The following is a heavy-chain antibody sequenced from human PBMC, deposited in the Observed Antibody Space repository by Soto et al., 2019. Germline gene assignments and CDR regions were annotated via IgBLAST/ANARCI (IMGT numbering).Heavy chain of an antibody. CDR2: IKSGGSGT. J-gene: IGHJ4*02. CDR1: GFTFIGYD. Sequence: PGGSLRLSCAASGFTFIGYDIIWVRQAPGKGLEWVARIKSGGSGTTYTDSVKGRFSISRDNAKNTVYLQMDNLRVGDTAVYYCGRNAIFVRGVPDEYWGQGTPVTVSS. CDR3: GRNAIFVRGVPDEY. D-gene: IGHD3-10*02. V-gene: IGHV3-74*03.